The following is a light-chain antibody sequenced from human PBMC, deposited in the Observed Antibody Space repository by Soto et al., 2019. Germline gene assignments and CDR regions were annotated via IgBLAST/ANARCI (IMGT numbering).Light chain of an antibody. CDR3: QQYYSVPVT. Sequence: DIVMTQSPDSLAVSLGERATINCKSSQSVLYSSDNKNQLAWYLQKPGQPPKLPIYWASTRESGVPERFSGSGSGTDFTLTITNLQAEDVAVYYCQQYYSVPVTFGGGTKVEI. CDR1: QSVLYSSDNKNQ. J-gene: IGKJ4*01. CDR2: WAS. V-gene: IGKV4-1*01.